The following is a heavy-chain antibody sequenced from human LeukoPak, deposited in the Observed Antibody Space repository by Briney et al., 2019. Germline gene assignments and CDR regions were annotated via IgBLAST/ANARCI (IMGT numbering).Heavy chain of an antibody. CDR3: ATLVVPAAIKVYAFDI. CDR2: IYHSGST. J-gene: IGHJ3*02. V-gene: IGHV4-59*12. CDR1: GGSMSRYY. D-gene: IGHD2-2*01. Sequence: SETLSLTCTVSGGSMSRYYWTWIRQPPGKGLEWIGYIYHSGSTYYNPSLKSRVTISVDRSKNQFSLKLSSVTAADTAVYYCATLVVPAAIKVYAFDIWGQGTMVTVSS.